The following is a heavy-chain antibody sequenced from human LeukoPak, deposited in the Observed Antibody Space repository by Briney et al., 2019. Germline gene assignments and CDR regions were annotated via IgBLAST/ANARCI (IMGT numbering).Heavy chain of an antibody. CDR3: ARGRAYYDFWSGYFLYNWFDP. V-gene: IGHV4-38-2*02. D-gene: IGHD3-3*01. J-gene: IGHJ5*02. CDR2: IYHSGST. Sequence: SETLSLTCTVSGYSISSGLYWGWIRQPPGKGLEWIGTIYHSGSTYYNPSLKSRVTISVDTSKNQFSLKLSSVTAADTAVYYCARGRAYYDFWSGYFLYNWFDPWGQGTLVTVSS. CDR1: GYSISSGLY.